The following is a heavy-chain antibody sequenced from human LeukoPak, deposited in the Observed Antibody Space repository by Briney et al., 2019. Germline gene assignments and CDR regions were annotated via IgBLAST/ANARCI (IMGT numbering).Heavy chain of an antibody. CDR2: INPYSGDT. V-gene: IGHV1-2*02. D-gene: IGHD1-26*01. Sequence: GASVKVSCKASGYTFTGYYMHWVRQAPGQGLEWMGWINPYSGDTMYAQKFQGRVTITADKSTSTAYMELSSLRSEDTAVYYCAREDSGSYPGFYDYWGQGTLVTVSS. J-gene: IGHJ4*02. CDR1: GYTFTGYY. CDR3: AREDSGSYPGFYDY.